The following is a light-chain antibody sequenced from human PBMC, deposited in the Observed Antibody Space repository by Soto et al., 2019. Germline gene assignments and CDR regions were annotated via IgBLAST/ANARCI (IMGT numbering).Light chain of an antibody. J-gene: IGKJ4*01. CDR1: QSVSSN. V-gene: IGKV3-11*01. CDR3: QQSRDWPLT. CDR2: DAS. Sequence: EIVLTQSPATLSLSPGERATLSCRASQSVSSNLAWYQQKPGQAPRLLIYDASNRATGIPVRFSGSGSGTDFTLTISSLEPEDFAGYYCQQSRDWPLTFGGGTKVEIK.